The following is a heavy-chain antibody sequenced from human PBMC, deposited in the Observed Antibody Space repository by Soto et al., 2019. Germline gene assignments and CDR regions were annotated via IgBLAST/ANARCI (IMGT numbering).Heavy chain of an antibody. CDR3: ARDYGDSAFDY. CDR1: GFTVSSNY. Sequence: EVQLVESGGGLVKPGGSLRLSCAASGFTVSSNYMSWVRQAPGKGLEWVSVIYSGGSTYYEDSVKGRFTISRDNSKNTLHLQKNSLRAEDTAVYYCARDYGDSAFDYWGQGTLVTVSS. J-gene: IGHJ4*02. D-gene: IGHD4-17*01. CDR2: IYSGGST. V-gene: IGHV3-66*01.